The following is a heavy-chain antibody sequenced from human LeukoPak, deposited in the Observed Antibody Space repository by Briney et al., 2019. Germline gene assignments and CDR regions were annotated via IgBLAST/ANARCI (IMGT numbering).Heavy chain of an antibody. CDR1: GFTFSNYG. CDR2: IGDSGDST. CDR3: ARTWSFDY. V-gene: IGHV3-23*01. Sequence: GGSLRLSCGASGFTFSNYGMSWVRQAPGKGLEWVSAIGDSGDSTNYADSVKGRFTISRDNSKNTLYLQINSLRVEDTAVYYCARTWSFDYWGQGTLVTVSS. J-gene: IGHJ4*02. D-gene: IGHD1/OR15-1a*01.